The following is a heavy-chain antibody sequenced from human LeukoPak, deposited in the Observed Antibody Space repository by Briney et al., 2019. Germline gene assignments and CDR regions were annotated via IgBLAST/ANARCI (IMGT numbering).Heavy chain of an antibody. V-gene: IGHV4-4*07. CDR2: IYTSGST. D-gene: IGHD3-3*01. J-gene: IGHJ4*02. CDR3: AAYDFWSGPQNGPFDY. CDR1: GGSISSYY. Sequence: PSETPSLTCTVSGGSISSYYWSWIRQPAGKGLEWIGRIYTSGSTNYNPSLKSRVTMSVDTSKNQFSLKLSSVTAADTAVYYCAAYDFWSGPQNGPFDYWGQGTLVTVSS.